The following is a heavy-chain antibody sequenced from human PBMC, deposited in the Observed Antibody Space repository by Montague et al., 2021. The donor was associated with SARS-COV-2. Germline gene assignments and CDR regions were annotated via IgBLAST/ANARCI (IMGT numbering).Heavy chain of an antibody. D-gene: IGHD2-2*01. V-gene: IGHV4-59*08. Sequence: SETLSLTCTVSGVSISSYYWTWIRQPPGKGLEWIGFIYYSGSTNYNPSLKSRVTISVDTSKNQFSLKLSFVTAADTAVYYCAKQALTRYCTSTTCFGAAFDIWGQGTRVTVSS. J-gene: IGHJ3*02. CDR2: IYYSGST. CDR1: GVSISSYY. CDR3: AKQALTRYCTSTTCFGAAFDI.